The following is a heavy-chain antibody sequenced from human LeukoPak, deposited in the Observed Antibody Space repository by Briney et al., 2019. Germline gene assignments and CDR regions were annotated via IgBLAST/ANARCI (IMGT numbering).Heavy chain of an antibody. Sequence: GGSLRLSCAASGFTFSSYSMNWVRQAPGKGLEWVSSISSSSSYIYCADSVKGRFTISRDNSKNTLYLQMNSLRAEDTAVYYCAKVSVAASHFDYWGQGTLVTVSS. CDR1: GFTFSSYS. V-gene: IGHV3-21*01. J-gene: IGHJ4*02. D-gene: IGHD6-19*01. CDR2: ISSSSSYI. CDR3: AKVSVAASHFDY.